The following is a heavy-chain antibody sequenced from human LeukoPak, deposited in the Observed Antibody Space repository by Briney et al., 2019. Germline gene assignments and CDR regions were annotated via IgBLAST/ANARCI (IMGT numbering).Heavy chain of an antibody. CDR1: GGSISGYY. Sequence: SETLSLTCTVSGGSISGYYWSWIRQPPGKGLEWIGYIYYSGSTNYNPSLKSRVTISVDTSKNQFSLKLSSVTAADTAVYYCARGRSSGWYTQRYFDYWGQGTLVTVSS. D-gene: IGHD6-19*01. CDR2: IYYSGST. CDR3: ARGRSSGWYTQRYFDY. J-gene: IGHJ4*02. V-gene: IGHV4-59*12.